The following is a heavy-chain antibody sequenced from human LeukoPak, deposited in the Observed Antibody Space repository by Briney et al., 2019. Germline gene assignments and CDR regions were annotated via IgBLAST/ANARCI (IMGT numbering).Heavy chain of an antibody. D-gene: IGHD3-16*01. V-gene: IGHV3-53*01. CDR2: IYSGGST. Sequence: GGSLRLSCAASGFTVSSNYMSWVRQAPGKGLEWVSVIYSGGSTYYADSVKGRFTISRDNSKNKLYLQMNSLRAEDTAVYYCARSAGDAWINFDYWGQGTLVTVSS. CDR1: GFTVSSNY. J-gene: IGHJ4*02. CDR3: ARSAGDAWINFDY.